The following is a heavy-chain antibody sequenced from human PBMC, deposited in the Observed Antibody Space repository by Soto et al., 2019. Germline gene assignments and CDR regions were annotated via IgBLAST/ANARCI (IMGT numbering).Heavy chain of an antibody. V-gene: IGHV3-74*01. Sequence: GGSLRLSCAGSGFTFSSYWMHWVRQTPGEGLVWVSRISPDGSRTSYADSVKGRFTISRDNAENTLYLQMNSLRAEDTAAYYCARVGQGQYYFDYWGQGTLVTVSS. CDR2: ISPDGSRT. CDR3: ARVGQGQYYFDY. CDR1: GFTFSSYW. J-gene: IGHJ4*02.